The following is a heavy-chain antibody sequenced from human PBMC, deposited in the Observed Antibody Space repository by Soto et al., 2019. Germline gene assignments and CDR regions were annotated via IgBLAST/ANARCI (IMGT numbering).Heavy chain of an antibody. D-gene: IGHD2-21*01. V-gene: IGHV1-3*01. CDR1: GYTFTSYA. CDR2: INAGNGNT. J-gene: IGHJ5*01. Sequence: GASVKVSCKASGYTFTSYAMHWVRQAPGQRLEWMGWINAGNGNTKYSQKFQGRVTITRDTSASTAYMELSSLRSEDTAVYYCTRLSTNRAKFFVVLVVTRKGFDFWGQGTLVTLSS. CDR3: TRLSTNRAKFFVVLVVTRKGFDF.